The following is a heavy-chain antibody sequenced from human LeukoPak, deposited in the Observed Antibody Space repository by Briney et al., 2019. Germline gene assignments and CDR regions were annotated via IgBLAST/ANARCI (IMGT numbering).Heavy chain of an antibody. CDR1: GGSISGSGYY. CDR3: ARDPSFEEQAVGWFDP. V-gene: IGHV4-61*08. Sequence: SETLSLTCTVSGGSISGSGYYWSWIRQPPGTGLEWIGYIYYSGSTNYNPSLKSRVTISVDTSKNQFSLKLSSVTAADTAVYYCARDPSFEEQAVGWFDPWGQGTLVTVSS. D-gene: IGHD3-10*01. CDR2: IYYSGST. J-gene: IGHJ5*02.